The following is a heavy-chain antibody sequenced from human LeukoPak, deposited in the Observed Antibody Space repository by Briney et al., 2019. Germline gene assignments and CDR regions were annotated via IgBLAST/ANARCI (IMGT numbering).Heavy chain of an antibody. V-gene: IGHV7-4-1*02. D-gene: IGHD1-20*01. J-gene: IGHJ4*02. CDR2: INTNTGNP. CDR3: ARVREAITGTTPNFDY. CDR1: GYTFTSYA. Sequence: ASVKVSCKASGYTFTSYALNWVRQAPGQGLEWMGWINTNTGNPTYAQGFTGRFVFSLDTSVSTAYLQISSLKAEDTAVYYCARVREAITGTTPNFDYWGRGTLVTVSS.